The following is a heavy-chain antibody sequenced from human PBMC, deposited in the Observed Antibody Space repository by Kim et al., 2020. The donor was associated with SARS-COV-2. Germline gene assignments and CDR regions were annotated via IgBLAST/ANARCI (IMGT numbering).Heavy chain of an antibody. CDR1: GGSISSSNW. D-gene: IGHD3-10*01. Sequence: SETLSLTCAVSGGSISSSNWWSWVRQPPGKGLEWIGEIYHSGSTNYNPSLKSRVTISVDKSKNQFSLKLSSVTAADTAVYYCARAARAEWFGEEYYYGMDVWGQGTTVTVSS. J-gene: IGHJ6*02. CDR3: ARAARAEWFGEEYYYGMDV. V-gene: IGHV4-4*02. CDR2: IYHSGST.